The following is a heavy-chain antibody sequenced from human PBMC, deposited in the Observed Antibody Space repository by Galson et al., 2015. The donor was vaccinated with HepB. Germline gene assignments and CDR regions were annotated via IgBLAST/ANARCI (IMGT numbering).Heavy chain of an antibody. D-gene: IGHD6-19*01. CDR2: IYPGDSDT. CDR3: ARHLTGPGIAVVEQFDY. Sequence: QSGAEVKKPGESLKISCKGSGYSFTSYWIGWVRQMPGKGLEWMGIIYPGDSDTRYSPSFQGQVTISANKSISTAYLQWSSLKASDTAMYYCARHLTGPGIAVVEQFDYWGQGTLVTVSS. V-gene: IGHV5-51*01. J-gene: IGHJ4*02. CDR1: GYSFTSYW.